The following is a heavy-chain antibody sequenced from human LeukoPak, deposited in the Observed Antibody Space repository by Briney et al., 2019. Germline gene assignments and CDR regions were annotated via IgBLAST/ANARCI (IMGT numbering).Heavy chain of an antibody. Sequence: ASVKVSCKASGGTFSSYAISWVRQAPGQGLEWMGRIIPRLDIANSAQSFQGRVTITADKSTSTAYMELSSLRSDDTAVYYCAREWYDILTGYQGFQLDYWGQGSLVTVSS. CDR3: AREWYDILTGYQGFQLDY. CDR2: IIPRLDIA. D-gene: IGHD3-9*01. V-gene: IGHV1-69*04. CDR1: GGTFSSYA. J-gene: IGHJ4*02.